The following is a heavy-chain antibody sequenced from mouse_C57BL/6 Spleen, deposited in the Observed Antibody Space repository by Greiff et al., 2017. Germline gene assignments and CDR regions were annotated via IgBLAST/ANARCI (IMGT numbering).Heavy chain of an antibody. Sequence: QVQLQQPGAELVKPGASVKMSCKASGYTFTSYWITWVKQRPGQGLAWIGDIYPGSGSTNYNEKFKSKATLTVDTSSSTAYMQLSSLTSEDSAVYYCARGNYKYFDVWGTGTTVTVSS. V-gene: IGHV1-55*01. CDR2: IYPGSGST. CDR3: ARGNYKYFDV. CDR1: GYTFTSYW. J-gene: IGHJ1*03. D-gene: IGHD2-1*01.